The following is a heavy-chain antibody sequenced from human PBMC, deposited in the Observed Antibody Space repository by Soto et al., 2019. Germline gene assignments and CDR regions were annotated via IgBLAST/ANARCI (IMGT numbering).Heavy chain of an antibody. J-gene: IGHJ6*02. V-gene: IGHV4-59*08. CDR1: GGSISSYY. Sequence: SETLSLTCTVSGGSISSYYWSWIRQPPGKGLEWIGYIYYSGSTNYNPSLKSRVTISVDTSKNQFSLKLSSVTAADTAVYYCARLVYDIWTAHYYYGMDVWGQGTTVTVSS. D-gene: IGHD3-9*01. CDR2: IYYSGST. CDR3: ARLVYDIWTAHYYYGMDV.